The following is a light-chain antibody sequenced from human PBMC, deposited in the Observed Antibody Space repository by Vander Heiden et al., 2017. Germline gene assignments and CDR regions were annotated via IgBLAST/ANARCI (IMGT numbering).Light chain of an antibody. J-gene: IGKJ1*01. V-gene: IGKV3-15*01. CDR2: GAS. Sequence: EIVMTQSPATLSVSPGERATPSCSASQSVSSNLAWYQQKPGQAPRLLIYGASTRATGIPARFSGSGSGTEFTLTISSLQSEDFAVYYCQQYNNWPPWTFGQGTKVAIK. CDR3: QQYNNWPPWT. CDR1: QSVSSN.